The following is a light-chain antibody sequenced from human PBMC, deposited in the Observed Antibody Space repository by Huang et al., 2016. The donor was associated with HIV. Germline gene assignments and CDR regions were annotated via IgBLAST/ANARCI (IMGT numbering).Light chain of an antibody. CDR3: QQRSAWPLT. CDR1: QSVRSY. CDR2: DAA. Sequence: EIVLTQSPATLSLSPGERATLSCRASQSVRSYLAWYQQKPGQAPRLLIYDAAHRATGIPARFSGSGSGTDFTRTISNLQSEDFAVYYCQQRSAWPLTFGGGTKVEI. V-gene: IGKV3-11*01. J-gene: IGKJ4*01.